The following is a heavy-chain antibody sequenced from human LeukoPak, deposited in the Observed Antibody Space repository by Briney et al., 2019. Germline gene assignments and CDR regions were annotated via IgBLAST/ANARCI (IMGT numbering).Heavy chain of an antibody. CDR1: GYTFTGYY. CDR2: INPNSGGT. Sequence: ASVKVSCKASGYTFTGYYMHWVRQAPGQGLEWMGRINPNSGGTNYAQKFQGRVTMTRDTSISTAYMELSRLRSDDTAVYYCAIRLYSSGCYGDYWGQGTLVTVSS. J-gene: IGHJ4*02. CDR3: AIRLYSSGCYGDY. D-gene: IGHD6-19*01. V-gene: IGHV1-2*06.